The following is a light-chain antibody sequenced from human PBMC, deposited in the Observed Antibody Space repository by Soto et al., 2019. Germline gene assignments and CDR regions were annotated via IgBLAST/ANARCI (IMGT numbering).Light chain of an antibody. CDR3: QQYGSSRVA. J-gene: IGKJ1*01. Sequence: EIVFTQSPGTLSLSPGERATLSCRASQSVSSSYLAWYQQKPGQAPRLLIYGASSRATGIPDRFSGSGSGTDFTLTISRXEPEDFAVYYCQQYGSSRVAFGQGTKVDIK. V-gene: IGKV3-20*01. CDR1: QSVSSSY. CDR2: GAS.